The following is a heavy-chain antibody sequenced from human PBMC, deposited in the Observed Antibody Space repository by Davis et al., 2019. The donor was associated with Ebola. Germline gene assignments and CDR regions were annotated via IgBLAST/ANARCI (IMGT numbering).Heavy chain of an antibody. V-gene: IGHV3-7*03. CDR1: GFTFSSYW. J-gene: IGHJ4*02. CDR2: IKQDGSEK. CDR3: ARGPDYYDSSGYGLELFFDY. Sequence: PGGSLRLSCAASGFTFSSYWMSWVRQAPGKGLEWVANIKQDGSEKYYVDSVKGRFTISRDNVKNSLYLQMNSLRAEDTAVYYCARGPDYYDSSGYGLELFFDYWGQGTLVTVSS. D-gene: IGHD3-22*01.